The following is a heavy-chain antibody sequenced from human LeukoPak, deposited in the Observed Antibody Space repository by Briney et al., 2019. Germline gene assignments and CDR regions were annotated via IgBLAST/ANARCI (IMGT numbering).Heavy chain of an antibody. CDR1: GFTFRNYG. CDR3: AKDKFGPWGSNFDY. V-gene: IGHV3-30*18. Sequence: GGSLRLSCAASGFTFRNYGMHWVRQAPGKGLEWVAAISYDGSNKYYADSVKGRFTISRDNSKNTLYLQMNSLRTEDTAVYYCAKDKFGPWGSNFDYWGQGTLVTVSS. CDR2: ISYDGSNK. D-gene: IGHD3-10*01. J-gene: IGHJ4*02.